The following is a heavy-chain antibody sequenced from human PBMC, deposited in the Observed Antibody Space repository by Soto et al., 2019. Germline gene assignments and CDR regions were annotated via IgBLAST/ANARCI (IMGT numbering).Heavy chain of an antibody. CDR3: AWGAEGDFWSGYFDY. CDR2: INAGNGNT. V-gene: IGHV1-3*01. Sequence: ASVKVSCKASGYTFTSYAMHWVRQAPGQRLEWMGWINAGNGNTKYSQKFQGRVTITRDTSASTAYMELSSLRSEDTAVYYCAWGAEGDFWSGYFDYWGQGTLVTVSS. D-gene: IGHD3-3*01. J-gene: IGHJ4*02. CDR1: GYTFTSYA.